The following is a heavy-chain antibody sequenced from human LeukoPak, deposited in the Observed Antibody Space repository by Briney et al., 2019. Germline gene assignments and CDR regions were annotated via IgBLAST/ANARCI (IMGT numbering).Heavy chain of an antibody. CDR2: IYYSGST. D-gene: IGHD5-12*01. V-gene: IGHV4-61*01. CDR1: GGSVSSGSYY. Sequence: SETLSLTCTVSGGSVSSGSYYWSWIRQPPGKGLEWIGYIYYSGSTNYNPSLKSRVTISVDTSKNQFSLKLSSVTAADTAVYYCARGRGVSGYDSPSWFDPWGQGTLVPVSS. CDR3: ARGRGVSGYDSPSWFDP. J-gene: IGHJ5*02.